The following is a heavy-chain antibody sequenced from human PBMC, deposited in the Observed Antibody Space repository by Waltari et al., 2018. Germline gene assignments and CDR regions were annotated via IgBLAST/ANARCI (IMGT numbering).Heavy chain of an antibody. V-gene: IGHV1-69*08. CDR2: IIPTFGTA. CDR3: ASGGEYCSGGSCYSVDYYYYGMDV. Sequence: QVQLVQSGAEVKKPGSSVKVSCKASGGTFSSYAISWVRQAPGQGLEWMGRIIPTFGTANYAQKFQGRVTITADKSTSTAYMELSSLRSEDTAVYYCASGGEYCSGGSCYSVDYYYYGMDVWGQGTTVTVSS. J-gene: IGHJ6*02. CDR1: GGTFSSYA. D-gene: IGHD2-15*01.